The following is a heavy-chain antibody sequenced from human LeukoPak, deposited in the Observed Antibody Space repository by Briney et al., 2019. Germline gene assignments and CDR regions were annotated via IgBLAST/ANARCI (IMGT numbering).Heavy chain of an antibody. Sequence: SETLSLTGTVSGGPISNYYWSWIRQPPGKGLEWTAYINYSGNTDYNPSLKSRVTISVDTSKNHFSLKLNSVTAADTAVYYCARLNVLNSSVLHHFDHWGQGTLVTVSS. CDR1: GGPISNYY. CDR3: ARLNVLNSSVLHHFDH. V-gene: IGHV4-59*08. CDR2: INYSGNT. J-gene: IGHJ4*02. D-gene: IGHD6-13*01.